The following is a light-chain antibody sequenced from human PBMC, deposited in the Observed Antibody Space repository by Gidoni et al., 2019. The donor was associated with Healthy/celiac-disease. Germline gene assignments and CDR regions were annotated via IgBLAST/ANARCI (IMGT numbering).Light chain of an antibody. J-gene: IGKJ3*01. CDR2: DAS. CDR1: HGISSA. V-gene: IGKV1D-13*01. Sequence: IQLTQSPSSLSASVGDRVTITCRASHGISSALAWYQQKPGKAPELLIYDASNLESGVPSRFSGSGSGTDFTLTIGSLQPEDFATYYCQQFNDCPLTFGPGTKVDTK. CDR3: QQFNDCPLT.